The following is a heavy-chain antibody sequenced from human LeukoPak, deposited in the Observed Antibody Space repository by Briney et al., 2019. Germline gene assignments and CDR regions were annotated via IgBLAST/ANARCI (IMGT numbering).Heavy chain of an antibody. CDR2: IYYTGST. Sequence: SETLSLTCTVSGGSVSSGTYYWSWIRQPPGKGLEWIGHIYYTGSTNYNPSLKSRLTISVDTSKNQFSLKLSSVTAADTAVYYCARRGGSGRSFDYWGQGTLVTVSS. CDR1: GGSVSSGTYY. V-gene: IGHV4-61*01. D-gene: IGHD3-10*01. J-gene: IGHJ4*02. CDR3: ARRGGSGRSFDY.